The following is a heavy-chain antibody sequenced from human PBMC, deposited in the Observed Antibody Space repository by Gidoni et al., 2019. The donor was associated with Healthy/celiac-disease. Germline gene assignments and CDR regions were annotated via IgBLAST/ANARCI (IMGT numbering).Heavy chain of an antibody. Sequence: QVQLVQSGAEVNKPGSSVKVSCKSSRGTFSSYAISWVRQAPGQGLEWMGGIIPIFGTENYAQKFQGRVTIAADESTSTAYMELRSLGSEDTAVYYCARDLYGEGGYWGQGTLVTVSS. D-gene: IGHD4-17*01. V-gene: IGHV1-69*01. CDR3: ARDLYGEGGY. J-gene: IGHJ4*02. CDR2: IIPIFGTE. CDR1: RGTFSSYA.